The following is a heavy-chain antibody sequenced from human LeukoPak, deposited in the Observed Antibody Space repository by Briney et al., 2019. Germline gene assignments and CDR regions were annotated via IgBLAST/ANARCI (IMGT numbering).Heavy chain of an antibody. D-gene: IGHD6-19*01. CDR3: ATRDSLAVAGLDY. CDR2: ISSSSSTI. V-gene: IGHV3-48*01. Sequence: EPGGSLRLSCAASGFTFSSYSMNWVRQAPGKGLEWVSYISSSSSTIYYADSVKGRFTISRDNAKNTLYLQMNSLRAEDTAVYYCATRDSLAVAGLDYWGQGTLVTVSS. J-gene: IGHJ4*02. CDR1: GFTFSSYS.